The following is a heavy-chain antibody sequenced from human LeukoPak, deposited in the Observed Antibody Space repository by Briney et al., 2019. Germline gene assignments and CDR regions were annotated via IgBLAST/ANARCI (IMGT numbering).Heavy chain of an antibody. CDR1: GFTFSSYA. CDR3: AKRNIHSGTYYTGWFDP. J-gene: IGHJ5*02. Sequence: GGSLRLSCAASGFTFSSYAMSWVRQAPGKGLEWVSAISGSGGSTYYADSVKGRFTISRDNSKNTLYLQMNSLRAEDTAVYYCAKRNIHSGTYYTGWFDPWGQGTLVTVSS. V-gene: IGHV3-23*01. CDR2: ISGSGGST. D-gene: IGHD3-10*01.